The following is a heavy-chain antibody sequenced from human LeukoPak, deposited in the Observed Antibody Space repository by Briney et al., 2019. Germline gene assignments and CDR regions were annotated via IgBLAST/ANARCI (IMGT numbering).Heavy chain of an antibody. CDR1: GFTFSSYW. Sequence: HPGGSLRLSCAASGFTFSSYWMNWARQAPGKGLEWVASINHNGNVNYYVDSVKGRFTISRDNAKNSLYLQMSNLRAEDTAVYFCASGECSGGSCYALAGYWGQGTLVTVSS. J-gene: IGHJ4*02. CDR3: ASGECSGGSCYALAGY. CDR2: INHNGNVN. D-gene: IGHD2-15*01. V-gene: IGHV3-7*03.